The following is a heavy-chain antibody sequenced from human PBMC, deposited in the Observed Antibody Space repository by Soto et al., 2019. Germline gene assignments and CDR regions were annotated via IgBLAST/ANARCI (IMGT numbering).Heavy chain of an antibody. D-gene: IGHD3-9*01. CDR1: GFTFSNAW. Sequence: GGSLRLSCAASGFTFSNAWMNWVRQAPGKGLEWVGRIKSKTDGGTTDYAAPVKGRFTISRDDSKNTLYLQMNSLKTEDTAVYYCTTKDYDILTGYFDYWGQGTLVTVSS. J-gene: IGHJ4*02. V-gene: IGHV3-15*07. CDR3: TTKDYDILTGYFDY. CDR2: IKSKTDGGTT.